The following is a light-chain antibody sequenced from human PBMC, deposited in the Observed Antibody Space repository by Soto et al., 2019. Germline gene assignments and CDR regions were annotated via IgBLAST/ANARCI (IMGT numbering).Light chain of an antibody. CDR1: QGISNY. CDR3: XKYNSAPFT. J-gene: IGKJ3*01. Sequence: DIQMTQSPSSLSASVGDRVTITCRASQGISNYLAWYQQKPGKVPKLLIYAASTLQSGVPSRFSGSGSGTXXXXXXXXXXXXXVXTYXCXKYNSAPFTFGPGTKVDIK. V-gene: IGKV1-27*01. CDR2: AAS.